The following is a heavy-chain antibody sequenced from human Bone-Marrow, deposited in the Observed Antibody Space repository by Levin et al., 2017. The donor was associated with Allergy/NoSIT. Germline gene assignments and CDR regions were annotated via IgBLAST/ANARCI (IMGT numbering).Heavy chain of an antibody. J-gene: IGHJ6*03. CDR1: GGTFSSYA. V-gene: IGHV1-69*13. CDR3: ARGETSGYSYDHYDYYYMDV. CDR2: IIPIFGTA. D-gene: IGHD5-18*01. Sequence: SVKVSCKASGGTFSSYAISWVRQAPGQGLEWMGGIIPIFGTANYAQKFQGRVTITADESTSPAYMELSSRRAEETAVYYCARGETSGYSYDHYDYYYMDVWGKGTTVTVSS.